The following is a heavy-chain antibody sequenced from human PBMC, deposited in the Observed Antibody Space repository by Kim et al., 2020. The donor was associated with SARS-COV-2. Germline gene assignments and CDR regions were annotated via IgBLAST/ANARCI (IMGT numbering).Heavy chain of an antibody. J-gene: IGHJ6*01. D-gene: IGHD3-22*01. CDR1: GGSISSYY. Sequence: SETLSLTCTVSGGSISSYYWSWIRQPPGKGLEWIGYIYYSGSTNYNPSLKSRVTISVDTSKNQFSLKLSSVTAADTAVYYCARGDYDSSGYYYYYYGMD. CDR3: ARGDYDSSGYYYYYYGMD. CDR2: IYYSGST. V-gene: IGHV4-59*13.